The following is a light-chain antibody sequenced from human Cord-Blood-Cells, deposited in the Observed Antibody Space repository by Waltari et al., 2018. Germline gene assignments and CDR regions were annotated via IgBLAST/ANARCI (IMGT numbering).Light chain of an antibody. V-gene: IGLV2-23*01. CDR2: AGS. CDR3: CSYAGSSTVV. J-gene: IGLJ2*01. Sequence: QSALTQPASVSGSPGQSITISCTGTSSDVGSYNLVSWYQQHPGKAPKLMIYAGSKRPSGVSNRFSGSKSGNPASLTISGLQAEDEAEYYCCSYAGSSTVVFGGGTELAVL. CDR1: SSDVGSYNL.